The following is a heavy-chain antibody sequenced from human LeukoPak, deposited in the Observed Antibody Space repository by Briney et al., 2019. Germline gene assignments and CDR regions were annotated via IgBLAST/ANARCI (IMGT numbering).Heavy chain of an antibody. V-gene: IGHV3-23*01. D-gene: IGHD3-3*01. J-gene: IGHJ4*02. CDR3: ARGWRYHLDD. Sequence: PGGSLRLSCEASGFTFKNYPMRWVRQAPGEGLEWVSAISEGGDITYYADSVKGRFTTSRDNSKNTVFLQTNSLRVEDTAMYYCARGWRYHLDDWGQGILVTVSS. CDR2: ISEGGDIT. CDR1: GFTFKNYP.